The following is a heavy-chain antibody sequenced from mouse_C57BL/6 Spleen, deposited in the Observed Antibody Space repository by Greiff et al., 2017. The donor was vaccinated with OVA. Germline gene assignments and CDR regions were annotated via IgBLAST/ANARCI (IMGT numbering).Heavy chain of an antibody. V-gene: IGHV10-1*01. Sequence: EVQLVESGGGLVQPKGSLKLSCAASGFSFNTYAMNWVRQAPGKGLEWVARIRSKSNNYATYYADSVKDRFTISRDDSESMLYLQMNNLKTEDTAMYYCVRHDDGYLFMDYWGQGTSVTVSS. J-gene: IGHJ4*01. CDR2: IRSKSNNYAT. CDR3: VRHDDGYLFMDY. D-gene: IGHD2-3*01. CDR1: GFSFNTYA.